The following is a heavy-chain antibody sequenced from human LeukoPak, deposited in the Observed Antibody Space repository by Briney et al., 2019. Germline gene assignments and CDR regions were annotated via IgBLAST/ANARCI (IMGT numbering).Heavy chain of an antibody. D-gene: IGHD1-26*01. Sequence: GGSLRLSCAASGFTFSSYAMSWVRQAPGKGLEWVANIKQDGSEKYYVDSVKGRFTISRDNAKNSLYLQMNSLRAEDTAVYYCARDRGSYYGLDYWGQGTLVTVSS. V-gene: IGHV3-7*01. CDR2: IKQDGSEK. J-gene: IGHJ4*02. CDR3: ARDRGSYYGLDY. CDR1: GFTFSSYA.